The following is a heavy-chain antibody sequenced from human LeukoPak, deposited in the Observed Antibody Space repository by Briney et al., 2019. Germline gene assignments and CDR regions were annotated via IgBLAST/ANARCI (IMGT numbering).Heavy chain of an antibody. J-gene: IGHJ4*02. CDR1: GYSFTFYW. Sequence: GESLKISCKGSGYSFTFYWIGWVRQMPGKGLEWMGIIYPGDSDTRYSPSFQGQVTISADKSTSTAYLQWNTLKASDTAMYYCARQDGSGIYYFDYWGQGTLVTVPS. CDR2: IYPGDSDT. CDR3: ARQDGSGIYYFDY. D-gene: IGHD3-10*01. V-gene: IGHV5-51*01.